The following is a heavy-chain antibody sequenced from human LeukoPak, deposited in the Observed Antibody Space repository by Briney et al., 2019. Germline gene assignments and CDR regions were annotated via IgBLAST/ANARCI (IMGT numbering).Heavy chain of an antibody. J-gene: IGHJ4*02. CDR2: FDPEDGET. D-gene: IGHD3-10*01. CDR1: GYTLTELS. Sequence: ASVKVSCKVSGYTLTELSMHWVRQAPGKGLEWMGGFDPEDGETIYAQKFQGRVTMTRNTSISTAYMELSSLRSEDTAVYYCARSNYGSGSYYIDLDYWGQGTLVTVSS. V-gene: IGHV1-24*01. CDR3: ARSNYGSGSYYIDLDY.